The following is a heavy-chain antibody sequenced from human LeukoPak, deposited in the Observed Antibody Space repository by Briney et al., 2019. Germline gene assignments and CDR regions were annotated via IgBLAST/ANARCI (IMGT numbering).Heavy chain of an antibody. Sequence: ASVKVSCKASGYSFTSYYITWVRQAPGQGLEWMGWISAYNGKTNYAPILQGRVTMATDTSTSTTYMELRSLRSDDTAFYCCARGLYFHDSRGLDYWGQGTLVTVSS. J-gene: IGHJ4*02. CDR1: GYSFTSYY. D-gene: IGHD2-2*02. CDR2: ISAYNGKT. CDR3: ARGLYFHDSRGLDY. V-gene: IGHV1-18*01.